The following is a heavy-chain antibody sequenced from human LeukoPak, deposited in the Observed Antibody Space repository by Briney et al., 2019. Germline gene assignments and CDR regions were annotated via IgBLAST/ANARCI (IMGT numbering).Heavy chain of an antibody. J-gene: IGHJ4*02. D-gene: IGHD1-26*01. Sequence: AASVKVSCKVSGDTLSELSVQWIQQAPGKGLEWMGGFDPEDGETIYAQKFQGRVTMTEDTSTDTAYMELSSLRSEDTAVYYCATASIAGACGVYYFDDWGPGTLVTVSS. CDR1: GDTLSELS. V-gene: IGHV1-24*01. CDR3: ATASIAGACGVYYFDD. CDR2: FDPEDGET.